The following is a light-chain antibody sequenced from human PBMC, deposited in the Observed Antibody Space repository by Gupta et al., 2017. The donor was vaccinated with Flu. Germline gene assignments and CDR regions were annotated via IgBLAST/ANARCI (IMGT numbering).Light chain of an antibody. CDR1: NSCWESPNIRNY. Sequence: SLVERATIEDKSTNSCWESPNIRNYLLWYQQKPGQAPKLLIYGASSRESGVPDRFSGSGSGTEFTLTISSLQAEDLAIYYCQQDNSTPFTFGQGTKVEIK. CDR2: GAS. V-gene: IGKV4-1*01. CDR3: QQDNSTPFT. J-gene: IGKJ2*01.